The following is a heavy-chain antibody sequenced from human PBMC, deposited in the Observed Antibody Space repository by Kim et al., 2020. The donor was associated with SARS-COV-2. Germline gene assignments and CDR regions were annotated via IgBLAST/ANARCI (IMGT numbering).Heavy chain of an antibody. D-gene: IGHD3-3*01. J-gene: IGHJ6*02. V-gene: IGHV4-39*01. CDR2: IYYSGST. CDR1: GGSISSSSYY. CDR3: ARLFTIFGVVNYYYGMDV. Sequence: SETLSLTCTVSGGSISSSSYYWGWIRQPPGKGLEWIGSIYYSGSTYYNPPLKSRVTISVDTSKNQFSLKLSSVTAADTAVYYCARLFTIFGVVNYYYGMDVWGQGTTVTVSS.